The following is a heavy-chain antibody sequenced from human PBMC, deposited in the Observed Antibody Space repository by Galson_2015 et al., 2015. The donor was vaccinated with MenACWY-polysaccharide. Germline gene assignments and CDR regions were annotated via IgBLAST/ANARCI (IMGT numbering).Heavy chain of an antibody. CDR3: ASAGAFRYSRWLFSDGFDH. D-gene: IGHD3-22*01. J-gene: IGHJ4*02. Sequence: SLRLSCAASGLTDSDNYMSRVRRAPGKGLEWVSVIYSGGSTYYADSVKGRFTISRDNSKNTVYLQVNSLRAEDTAVYYCASAGAFRYSRWLFSDGFDHWGQGALVTVSS. CDR1: GLTDSDNY. V-gene: IGHV3-53*01. CDR2: IYSGGST.